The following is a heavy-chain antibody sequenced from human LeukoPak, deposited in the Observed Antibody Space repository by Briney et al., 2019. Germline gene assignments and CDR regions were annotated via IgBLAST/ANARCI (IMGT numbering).Heavy chain of an antibody. D-gene: IGHD5-12*01. J-gene: IGHJ4*02. CDR3: ATNGGGDSGYGNFDY. V-gene: IGHV3-9*01. CDR2: ISWNSDSI. CDR1: GLTFEDYA. Sequence: GGSLRLSCAVSGLTFEDYAMHWVRQVPGKGLEWVSGISWNSDSIGYGDSVKGRFTISRDNAKNSLYLQMNSLRPEDTALYYCATNGGGDSGYGNFDYWGQGTLVTVSS.